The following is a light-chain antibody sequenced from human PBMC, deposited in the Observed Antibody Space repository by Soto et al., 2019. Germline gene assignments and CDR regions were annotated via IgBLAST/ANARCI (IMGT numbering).Light chain of an antibody. V-gene: IGKV3-11*01. CDR3: QQRSNWPPWT. Sequence: EIVLPQSPATLSLSRGEIATLSCRASQSVSSYLDWYQQKRGQAPRVLIYDASNRVPGIPARFSGSGSGTDFTLTISSLEPEDFAVYYCQQRSNWPPWTFGQGTKV. J-gene: IGKJ1*01. CDR1: QSVSSY. CDR2: DAS.